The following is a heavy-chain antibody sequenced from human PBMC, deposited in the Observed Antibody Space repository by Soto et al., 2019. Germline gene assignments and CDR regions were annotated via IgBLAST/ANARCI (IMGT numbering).Heavy chain of an antibody. Sequence: SGPTLVNPTQTLTLTCTFSGFSLSSSGVGVGWIRQPPGKALEWLALIYWDDDKRYSPYLKSRLSITKDTTKSQVVLTMTNMDPVDTATYYCAHRQMVGATKYNWLDPWGQRTRGTVSS. CDR3: AHRQMVGATKYNWLDP. CDR2: IYWDDDK. CDR1: GFSLSSSGVG. D-gene: IGHD1-26*01. J-gene: IGHJ5*02. V-gene: IGHV2-5*02.